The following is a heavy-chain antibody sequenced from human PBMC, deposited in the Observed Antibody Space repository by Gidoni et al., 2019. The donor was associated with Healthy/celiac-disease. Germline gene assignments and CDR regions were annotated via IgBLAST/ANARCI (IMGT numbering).Heavy chain of an antibody. D-gene: IGHD2-8*02. CDR3: AKAQGDSTDSRPFDH. CDR1: GFPFTHFA. V-gene: IGHV3-23*01. J-gene: IGHJ4*02. CDR2: ISGRCVHT. Sequence: EVHLLESGGCLVQPGGSLRLPGTPPGFPFTHFAMSWVRQAPGKGLEWVSTISGRCVHTFYADSVKGRFTFSRDNSKDTLYMQVNSLRAEDTAVYYCAKAQGDSTDSRPFDHWGQGTLVTVSS.